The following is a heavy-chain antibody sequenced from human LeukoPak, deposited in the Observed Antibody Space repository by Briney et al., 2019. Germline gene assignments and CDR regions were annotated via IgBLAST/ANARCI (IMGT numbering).Heavy chain of an antibody. J-gene: IGHJ4*02. CDR2: ISSSSSYI. D-gene: IGHD2-15*01. CDR3: ARDSDGGTVDY. CDR1: GFTFSSYS. V-gene: IGHV3-21*01. Sequence: GGSLRLSCAASGFTFSSYSMDWVRQAPGKGLEWVSSISSSSSYIYYADSVKGRLTISRDNAKNSLYLQMNSLRAEDTAVYYCARDSDGGTVDYWGQGTLVTVSS.